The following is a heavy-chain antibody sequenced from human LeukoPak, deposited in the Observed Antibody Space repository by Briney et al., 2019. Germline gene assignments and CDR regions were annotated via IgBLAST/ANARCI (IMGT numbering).Heavy chain of an antibody. CDR1: GGPISDTTYY. CDR2: VYYSGIT. Sequence: PSETLSLTCTVSGGPISDTTYYWDWIRQHPGTGLEWIGSVYYSGITYYSPSLKSRVILSADMSRNQFSLRLSSVTAADAAVYYCARRAGGYQYFYGLDVWGQGTAVTVSS. D-gene: IGHD2-2*01. J-gene: IGHJ6*02. CDR3: ARRAGGYQYFYGLDV. V-gene: IGHV4-39*01.